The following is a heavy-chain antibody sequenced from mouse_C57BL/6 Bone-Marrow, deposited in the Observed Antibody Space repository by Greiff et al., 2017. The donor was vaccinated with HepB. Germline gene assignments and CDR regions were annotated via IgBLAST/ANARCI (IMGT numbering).Heavy chain of an antibody. J-gene: IGHJ3*01. V-gene: IGHV1-59*01. CDR3: ARGGGFAY. CDR2: IDPSDSYT. CDR1: GYTFTSYW. Sequence: QVQLQQSGAELVRPGTSVKLSCKASGYTFTSYWMHWVKQRPGQGLEWIGVIDPSDSYTNYNQKFKGKATLTVDTSSSTAYMQLSSLTSEDSAVYYCARGGGFAYWGQGTLVTVSA.